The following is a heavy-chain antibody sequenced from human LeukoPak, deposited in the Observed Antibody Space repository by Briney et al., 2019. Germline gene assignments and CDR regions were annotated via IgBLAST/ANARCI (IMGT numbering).Heavy chain of an antibody. CDR1: GGSISSSSYY. V-gene: IGHV4-39*01. CDR3: ARRIKSENSLDY. J-gene: IGHJ4*02. CDR2: IYYSGST. D-gene: IGHD4-23*01. Sequence: SETLSLTCTVSGGSISSSSYYWGWIRQPPGKGLEWIGSIYYSGSTYYNPSLKSRLTISVDTSKNQFSLKLSSVTAADTAVYYCARRIKSENSLDYWGQGTLVTVSS.